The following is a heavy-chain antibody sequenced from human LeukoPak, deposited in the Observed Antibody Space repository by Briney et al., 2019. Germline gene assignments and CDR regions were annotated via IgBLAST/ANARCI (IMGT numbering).Heavy chain of an antibody. CDR1: GFTLNTYT. CDR2: ISYDGTNR. J-gene: IGHJ4*02. D-gene: IGHD3-10*01. CDR3: VRPIDNGSGSYYFDY. Sequence: QPGGSLRLSCAVSGFTLNTYTIHWIRQAPGKGLEWLALISYDGTNRYYADSVKGRFTISRDASKNTLYLQMNTLRVEDTAVYYCVRPIDNGSGSYYFDYWGQGTLVTVTS. V-gene: IGHV3-30-3*01.